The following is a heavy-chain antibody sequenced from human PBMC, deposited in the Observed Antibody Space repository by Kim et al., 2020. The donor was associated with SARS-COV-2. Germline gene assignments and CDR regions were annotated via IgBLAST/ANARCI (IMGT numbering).Heavy chain of an antibody. CDR2: INSDGSST. V-gene: IGHV3-74*01. CDR1: GFTFSSYW. D-gene: IGHD5-18*01. J-gene: IGHJ3*02. CDR3: ARRYSYGRGDAFDI. Sequence: GGSLRLSCAASGFTFSSYWMHWVRQAPGKGLVWVSRINSDGSSTSYADSVKGRFTISRDNAKNTLYLQMNSLRAEDTAVYYCARRYSYGRGDAFDIWGQGTMVTVSS.